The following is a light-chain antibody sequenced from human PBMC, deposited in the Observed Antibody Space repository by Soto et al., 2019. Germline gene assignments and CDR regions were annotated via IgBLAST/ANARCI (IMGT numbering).Light chain of an antibody. CDR1: QSVSSA. J-gene: IGKJ5*01. Sequence: EIVLTQSPGTLSLSPGERATLSCRASQSVSSALVWYLQKPGQAPRLLIYDASTRAAGIPVRFSGSGSGTDFTITISSLEPEDFAVSYCQQRSNWPAMITFGQGTRLQIK. V-gene: IGKV3-11*01. CDR2: DAS. CDR3: QQRSNWPAMIT.